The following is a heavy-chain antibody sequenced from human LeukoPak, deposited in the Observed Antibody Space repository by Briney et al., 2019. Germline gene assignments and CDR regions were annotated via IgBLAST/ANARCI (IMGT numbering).Heavy chain of an antibody. CDR2: ISSSSSYI. D-gene: IGHD3-10*01. V-gene: IGHV3-21*04. CDR1: GFTFSSYS. Sequence: GGSLRLSCAASGFTFSSYSMNWVRQAPGKGLEWVSSISSSSSYIYYADSVKGRFTISRDNAKNSLYLQMNSLRAEDTAVYYCATGSQIREADYWGQGTLVTVSS. J-gene: IGHJ4*02. CDR3: ATGSQIREADY.